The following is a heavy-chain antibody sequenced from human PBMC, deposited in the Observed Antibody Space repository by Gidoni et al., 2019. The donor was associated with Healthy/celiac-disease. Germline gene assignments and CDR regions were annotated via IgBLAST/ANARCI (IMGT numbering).Heavy chain of an antibody. Sequence: QVQLQESGPGLVKPSQTLSLTCTVSGGSISSGGYYWSWIRQHPGKGLEWIGYIYYSGSIYYNPSLKSRVTISVDTSKNQFSLKLSSVTAADTAVYYCARSDSSSSARFRIPYYFDYWGQGTLVTVSS. CDR2: IYYSGSI. D-gene: IGHD6-6*01. CDR3: ARSDSSSSARFRIPYYFDY. CDR1: GGSISSGGYY. J-gene: IGHJ4*02. V-gene: IGHV4-31*03.